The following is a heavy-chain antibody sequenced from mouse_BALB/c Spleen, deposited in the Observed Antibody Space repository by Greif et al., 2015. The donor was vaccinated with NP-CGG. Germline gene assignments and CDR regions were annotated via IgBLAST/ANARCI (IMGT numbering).Heavy chain of an antibody. CDR2: ISDGGSYT. CDR3: ARDVFSVWNALDS. CDR1: GFTFSDYY. Sequence: EVQGVESGGGLVKPGGSLKLSCAASGFTFSDYYMYWVRQTPEKRLEWVATISDGGSYTYYPDSVKGRFTISRDNAKNTLCLHMSSLKTVGTALYFCARDVFSVWNALDSCGLGTSLTLS. V-gene: IGHV5-4*02. D-gene: IGHD6-2*01. J-gene: IGHJ4*01.